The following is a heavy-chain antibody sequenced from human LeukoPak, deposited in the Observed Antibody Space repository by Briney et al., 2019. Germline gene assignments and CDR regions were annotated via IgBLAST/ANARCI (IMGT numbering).Heavy chain of an antibody. D-gene: IGHD3-10*01. Sequence: ASVKVSCKASGYTFTGYYMHWVRQAPGQGLEWMGWISAYNGNTNHAQKLQGRVTMTTDTSTSTAYMELRSLRFDDTAVYYCARFGDGSSFDYWGQGTLVTVSS. V-gene: IGHV1-18*04. J-gene: IGHJ4*02. CDR1: GYTFTGYY. CDR2: ISAYNGNT. CDR3: ARFGDGSSFDY.